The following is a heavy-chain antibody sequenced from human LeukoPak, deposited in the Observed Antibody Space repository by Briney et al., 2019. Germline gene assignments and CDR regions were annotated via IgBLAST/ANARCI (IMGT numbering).Heavy chain of an antibody. CDR2: VNHSGST. CDR3: AAKQWLVRRGYFQH. V-gene: IGHV4-34*01. D-gene: IGHD6-19*01. CDR1: GGSFSGYY. J-gene: IGHJ1*01. Sequence: SETLSLTCAVYGGSFSGYYWSWIRQPPGKGLEWIGEVNHSGSTNYNPSLKSRVTISVDTSKNQFSLKLSSVTAADTAVYYCAAKQWLVRRGYFQHWGQGTLVTVSS.